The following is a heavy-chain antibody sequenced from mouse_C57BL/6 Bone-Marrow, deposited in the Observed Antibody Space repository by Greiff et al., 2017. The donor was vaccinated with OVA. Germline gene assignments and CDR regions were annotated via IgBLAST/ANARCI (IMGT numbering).Heavy chain of an antibody. CDR2: IYPRSGNT. D-gene: IGHD1-1*01. V-gene: IGHV1-81*01. CDR3: ASDYDGNSFDY. J-gene: IGHJ2*01. Sequence: VQLQQSGAELARPGASVKLSCKASGYTFTSYGISWVKQRTGQGLEWIGEIYPRSGNTYYNEKFKGKATLTADKSSSTAYMGLRSLTSEDSAGYCCASDYDGNSFDYWGQGTTLTVS. CDR1: GYTFTSYG.